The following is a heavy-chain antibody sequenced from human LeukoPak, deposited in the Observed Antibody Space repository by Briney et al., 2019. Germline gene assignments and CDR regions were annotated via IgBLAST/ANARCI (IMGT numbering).Heavy chain of an antibody. J-gene: IGHJ6*04. V-gene: IGHV4-38-2*01. CDR2: FSRRGST. Sequence: SETLSLTCAVSGYSISSGYYWGWIRQPPGKGLEWIGSFSRRGSTYYNPSLQSRVTISVDTSKNQFSLKLSSVTAADTAVYYCARAMASTTGSPYYYYGMDVWGKGTTVTVCS. D-gene: IGHD1-1*01. CDR1: GYSISSGYY. CDR3: ARAMASTTGSPYYYYGMDV.